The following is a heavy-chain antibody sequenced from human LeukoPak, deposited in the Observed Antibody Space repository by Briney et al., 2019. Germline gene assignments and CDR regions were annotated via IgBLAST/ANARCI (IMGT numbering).Heavy chain of an antibody. Sequence: GASMKVSCKSFGFTFTDHYIHWVRQAPGQGLEWMGYIGPHSTFTSSPQEFQGRVTMTRDTSMTTAYMELTRLTSDDTAVYYCVREGEGPLFKDFDYWGQGTLVTVSS. D-gene: IGHD2-21*01. V-gene: IGHV1-2*02. CDR2: IGPHSTFT. CDR3: VREGEGPLFKDFDY. CDR1: GFTFTDHY. J-gene: IGHJ4*02.